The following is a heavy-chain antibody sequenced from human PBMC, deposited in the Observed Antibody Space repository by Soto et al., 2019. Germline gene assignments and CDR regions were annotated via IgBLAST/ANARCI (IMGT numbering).Heavy chain of an antibody. CDR1: GYSFTSYW. D-gene: IGHD3-10*01. Sequence: GESLKISCKGSGYSFTSYWIGWVRQMPGKGLEWMGIIYPGDSDTRYSPSFQGQVTISADKSISTAYLQWSSLKASDTAMYYCARLFGVASGSYAAFDIWGQGTMVTVSS. V-gene: IGHV5-51*01. CDR2: IYPGDSDT. CDR3: ARLFGVASGSYAAFDI. J-gene: IGHJ3*02.